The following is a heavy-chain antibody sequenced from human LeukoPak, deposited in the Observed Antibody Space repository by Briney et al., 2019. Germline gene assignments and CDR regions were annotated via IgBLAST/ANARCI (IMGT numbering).Heavy chain of an antibody. CDR3: AITGVRDFDS. Sequence: GGSLRLSCAASGFTFSSYAMSWVRQAPGKGLEWVSSITGGGGSSTYHADSVKGRFTISRDNSKDTLFLQMNSRRAEDTAVYYCAITGVRDFDSWGQGTLVTVSS. V-gene: IGHV3-23*01. CDR2: ITGGGGSST. D-gene: IGHD4-11*01. J-gene: IGHJ4*02. CDR1: GFTFSSYA.